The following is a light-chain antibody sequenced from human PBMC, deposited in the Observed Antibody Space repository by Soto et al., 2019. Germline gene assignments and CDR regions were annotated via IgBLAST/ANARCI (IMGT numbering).Light chain of an antibody. CDR1: SRDWGSYNL. CDR3: CSYAGSSTLYV. Sequence: SALTAPAPVSRSPGPTSTNSGTGNSRDWGSYNLVSWYQQHPGKAPKLMIYEVSKRPSGVSNRFSGSKSGNTASLTVSGLQAEDEADYYCCSYAGSSTLYVFGTGTKVTVL. V-gene: IGLV2-23*02. J-gene: IGLJ1*01. CDR2: EVS.